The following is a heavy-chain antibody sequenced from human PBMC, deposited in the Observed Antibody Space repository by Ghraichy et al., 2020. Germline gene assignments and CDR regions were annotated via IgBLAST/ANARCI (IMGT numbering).Heavy chain of an antibody. CDR2: IYHSGST. D-gene: IGHD3-22*01. J-gene: IGHJ4*02. Sequence: ESLNISCAVSGGSISSSNWWSWVRQPPGKGLEWIGEIYHSGSTNYNPSLKSRVTISVDKSKNQFSLKLSSVTAADTAVYYCASTMIAAYYFDYWGQGTLVTVSS. CDR3: ASTMIAAYYFDY. V-gene: IGHV4-4*02. CDR1: GGSISSSNW.